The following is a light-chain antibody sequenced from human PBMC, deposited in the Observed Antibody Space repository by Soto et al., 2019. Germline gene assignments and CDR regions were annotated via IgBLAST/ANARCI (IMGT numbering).Light chain of an antibody. Sequence: EIVMTQSPATLSVSPGERATLSCRASQSIANTLAWYQQKPGQAPRLLIYGASIRATGIPARFSGSGSGTEFTLTISSLQSEDFAVYYCQQYNSWTTFGPGTQVDVK. CDR3: QQYNSWTT. CDR2: GAS. CDR1: QSIANT. V-gene: IGKV3-15*01. J-gene: IGKJ3*01.